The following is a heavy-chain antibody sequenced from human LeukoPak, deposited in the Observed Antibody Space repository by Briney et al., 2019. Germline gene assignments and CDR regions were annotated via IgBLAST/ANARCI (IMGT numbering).Heavy chain of an antibody. CDR2: IYSGGST. CDR3: ARVSYYYGSGSYSFFDY. Sequence: GGSLRLSCAASGFTFSSYGMHWVRQAPGKGLEWVSGIYSGGSTYYADSVKGRFTISRDNSKSRLYLQMNSLRAEDTAVYYCARVSYYYGSGSYSFFDYWGQGTLVTVSS. CDR1: GFTFSSYG. J-gene: IGHJ4*02. D-gene: IGHD3-10*01. V-gene: IGHV3-53*01.